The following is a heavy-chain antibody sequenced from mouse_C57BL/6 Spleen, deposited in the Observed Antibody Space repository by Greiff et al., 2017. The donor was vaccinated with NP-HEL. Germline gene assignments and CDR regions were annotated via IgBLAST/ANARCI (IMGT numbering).Heavy chain of an antibody. J-gene: IGHJ1*03. CDR3: ARFRYYGSSYGYFDV. CDR1: GYTFTSYW. V-gene: IGHV1-55*01. D-gene: IGHD1-1*01. Sequence: VQLQQPGAELVKPGASVKMSCKASGYTFTSYWITWVKQRPGQGLEWIGDIYPGSGSTNYNEKFKSKATLTVDTSSSTAYMQLSSLTSEDSAVYYCARFRYYGSSYGYFDVWGTGTTVTVSS. CDR2: IYPGSGST.